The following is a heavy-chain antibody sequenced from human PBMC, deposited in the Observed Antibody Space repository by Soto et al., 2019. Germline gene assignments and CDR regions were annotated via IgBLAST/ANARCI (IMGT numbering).Heavy chain of an antibody. CDR2: ISSDGRNR. J-gene: IGHJ4*02. V-gene: IGHV3-30-3*02. D-gene: IGHD3-9*01. CDR1: GFTFSDYA. CDR3: AKLAGLAPTDDC. Sequence: GSLRLSCAASGFTFSDYALHWVRQAPGKGLEWVTVISSDGRNRYYADSVKGRFTISRDNSKNTLYLQMNSLRVEDTAIYICAKLAGLAPTDDCWGQGTPVTVS.